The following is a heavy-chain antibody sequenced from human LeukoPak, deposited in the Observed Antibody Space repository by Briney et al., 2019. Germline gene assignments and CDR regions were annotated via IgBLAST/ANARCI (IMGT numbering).Heavy chain of an antibody. Sequence: SQTLSLTCTVSGGSMSSSYHYWNWIRQPAGKGLEWIGRMYTSGDTTYNPSLQGRVTISLDTSKSQFSLKLSSVTAADTAVYYCARTFCSGGNCYHFDSWGLGILVTVSS. CDR3: ARTFCSGGNCYHFDS. V-gene: IGHV4-61*02. CDR1: GGSMSSSYHY. D-gene: IGHD2-15*01. J-gene: IGHJ4*02. CDR2: MYTSGDT.